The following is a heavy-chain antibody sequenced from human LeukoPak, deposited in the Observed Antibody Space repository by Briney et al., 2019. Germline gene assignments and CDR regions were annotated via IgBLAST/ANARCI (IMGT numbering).Heavy chain of an antibody. CDR2: TWYDGSNK. CDR3: ARSFSSGWYFSDY. Sequence: PGGSLRLSCVASGFTFSIYGMHWVRQAPGKGLEWVAATWYDGSNKYYADSVKGRFTISRGNSKNTLYLQMNTLRAEDTAVYYCARSFSSGWYFSDYWGQGALVTVSS. CDR1: GFTFSIYG. D-gene: IGHD6-19*01. V-gene: IGHV3-33*01. J-gene: IGHJ4*02.